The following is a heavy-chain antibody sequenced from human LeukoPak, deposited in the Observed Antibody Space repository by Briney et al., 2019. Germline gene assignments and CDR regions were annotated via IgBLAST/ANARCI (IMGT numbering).Heavy chain of an antibody. CDR2: ISAGGGST. Sequence: GGSLRLSCAASGLTFSDYSMTWVRQAPGKGLFWVSGISAGGGSTYYADSVKGRFTISRDNAKNSLYLEMNSLRDEDTAVYYCARSVIAVAGYDAFDIWGQGTVVTVSS. CDR3: ARSVIAVAGYDAFDI. D-gene: IGHD6-19*01. CDR1: GLTFSDYS. V-gene: IGHV3-23*01. J-gene: IGHJ3*02.